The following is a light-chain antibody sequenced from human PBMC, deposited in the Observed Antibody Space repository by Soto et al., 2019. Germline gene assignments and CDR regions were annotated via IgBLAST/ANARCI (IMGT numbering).Light chain of an antibody. Sequence: QSVLTQPRSVSGSPGQSVTISCTGTSSDVGGYNYVSWYQQHPGKAPKLMIYDVSKRPSGVPDRFSGSKSGNTASLTISGRKAEDEADYYCCSDAVSLYVFGTGTKLTV. CDR2: DVS. CDR1: SSDVGGYNY. V-gene: IGLV2-11*01. CDR3: CSDAVSLYV. J-gene: IGLJ1*01.